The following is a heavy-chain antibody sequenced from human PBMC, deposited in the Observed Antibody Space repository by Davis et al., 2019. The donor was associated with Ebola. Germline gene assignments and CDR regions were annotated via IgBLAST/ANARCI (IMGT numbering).Heavy chain of an antibody. D-gene: IGHD3-3*01. CDR3: ARGLRFFPRYGMDV. Sequence: ASVTVSCKASGYTFTGYYMHWVRQAPGQGLEWMGWINPNSGGTNYAQKFQGWVTMTRDTSISTAYMELSRLRSDDTAVYYCARGLRFFPRYGMDVWGQGTTVTVSS. CDR2: INPNSGGT. V-gene: IGHV1-2*04. J-gene: IGHJ6*02. CDR1: GYTFTGYY.